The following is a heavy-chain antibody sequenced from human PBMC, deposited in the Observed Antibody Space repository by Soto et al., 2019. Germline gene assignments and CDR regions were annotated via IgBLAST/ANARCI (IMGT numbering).Heavy chain of an antibody. D-gene: IGHD4-17*01. Sequence: SETLCLTCTVSGGPTSSYDWSWIRQPPGKGLEWIGYIYYSGSTNYNPSLKSRVTISVDTSKNQFSLKLSSVTAADTAVYYCAGTVAKYYFDYWGQGTLVTVSS. CDR3: AGTVAKYYFDY. V-gene: IGHV4-59*01. J-gene: IGHJ4*02. CDR1: GGPTSSYD. CDR2: IYYSGST.